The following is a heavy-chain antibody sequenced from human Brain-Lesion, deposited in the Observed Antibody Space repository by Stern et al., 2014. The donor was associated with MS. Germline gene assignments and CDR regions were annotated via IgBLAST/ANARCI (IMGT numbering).Heavy chain of an antibody. V-gene: IGHV4-30-2*01. J-gene: IGHJ4*02. Sequence: QLQLQESGSGLVKPSQTLSLTCAVSGGSISSGDYSWSWIRQPPGKSLEWIGYIVHSGRTYYHPSPQSRVSISVDRSKNQFSLKLSSVTAADTAMYYCARIFGGNFDNWGQGTLVTVSS. D-gene: IGHD4-23*01. CDR1: GGSISSGDYS. CDR3: ARIFGGNFDN. CDR2: IVHSGRT.